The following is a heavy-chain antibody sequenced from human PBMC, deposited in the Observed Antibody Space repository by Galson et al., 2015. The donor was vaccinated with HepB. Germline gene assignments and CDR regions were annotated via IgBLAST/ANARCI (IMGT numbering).Heavy chain of an antibody. Sequence: SLRLSCAASGLTFSTYWMSWVRQVPGKGLEWVANINEDGTDYSYVDSVKGRFTISRDNAKNSLYLQMNSLRAEDTAVYYCARDLGGSEDYWGQGTLVTVSS. CDR1: GLTFSTYW. CDR2: INEDGTDY. CDR3: ARDLGGSEDY. J-gene: IGHJ4*02. D-gene: IGHD1-26*01. V-gene: IGHV3-7*03.